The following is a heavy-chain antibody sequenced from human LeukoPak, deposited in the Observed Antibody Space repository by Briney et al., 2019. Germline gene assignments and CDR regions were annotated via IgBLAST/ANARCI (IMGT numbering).Heavy chain of an antibody. D-gene: IGHD1-26*01. J-gene: IGHJ3*02. CDR2: INHSGST. CDR1: VGSFSGYY. Sequence: SETLSLTCAVYVGSFSGYYWSWIRQPPGKGLEWIGEINHSGSTNYNPSLKSRVTISVDTSKNQFSLKLSSVTAADTAVYYCAREWELLREDAFDIWGQGTMVTVSS. CDR3: AREWELLREDAFDI. V-gene: IGHV4-34*01.